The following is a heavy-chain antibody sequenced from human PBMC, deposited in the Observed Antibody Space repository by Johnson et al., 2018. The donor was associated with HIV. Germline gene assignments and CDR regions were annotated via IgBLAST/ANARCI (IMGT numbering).Heavy chain of an antibody. V-gene: IGHV3-48*01. CDR3: AKDLYSSSWTNDAFDI. Sequence: VQLVESGGGLVKPGGSLRLSCAASGFTLSNAWMSWVRQAPGKGLEWVSYISSSGSTIYYADSVKGRFTISRDNSKNTLYLQMNRLRAEDTAVYYCAKDLYSSSWTNDAFDIWGQGTMVTVSS. CDR2: ISSSGSTI. D-gene: IGHD6-13*01. CDR1: GFTLSNAW. J-gene: IGHJ3*02.